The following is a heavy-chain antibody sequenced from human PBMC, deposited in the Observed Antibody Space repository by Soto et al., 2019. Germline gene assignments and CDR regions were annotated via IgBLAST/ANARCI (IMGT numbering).Heavy chain of an antibody. CDR2: IKQDGSDK. CDR1: GFTYSVTW. CDR3: VRGGGHFAN. J-gene: IGHJ4*02. Sequence: GGSLRLSCAVSGFTYSVTWMSWVRQPPGKGLEWVANIKQDGSDKNYVDSVEGRFTISRDNTKNSLFLQMNSLRAEDTAVYYCVRGGGHFANWGRGTLVTVSS. V-gene: IGHV3-7*03.